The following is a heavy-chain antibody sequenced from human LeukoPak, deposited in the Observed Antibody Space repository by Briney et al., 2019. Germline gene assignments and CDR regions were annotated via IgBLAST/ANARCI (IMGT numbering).Heavy chain of an antibody. CDR2: INPNSGGT. CDR3: ARGGMTTVTTNFDY. Sequence: ASVKVSCKASGYTFTGYYMHWVRQAPGQGLEWMGRINPNSGGTNYAQKLQGRVTMTTDTSTSTAYMELRSLRSDDTAVYYCARGGMTTVTTNFDYWGQGTLVTVSS. CDR1: GYTFTGYY. V-gene: IGHV1-2*06. D-gene: IGHD4-11*01. J-gene: IGHJ4*02.